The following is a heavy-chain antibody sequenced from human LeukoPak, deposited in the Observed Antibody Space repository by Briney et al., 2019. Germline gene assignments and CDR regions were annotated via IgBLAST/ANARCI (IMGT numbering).Heavy chain of an antibody. J-gene: IGHJ5*02. CDR1: GGSISSSSYY. D-gene: IGHD1-7*01. CDR2: IYYSGST. Sequence: SETLSLTCTVSGGSISSSSYYWGWIRQPPGKGLEWTGSIYYSGSTYYNPSLKSRVTISVDTSKNQFSLKLSSVTAADTAVYYCARDARLTGTTINWFDPWGQGTLVTVSS. V-gene: IGHV4-39*07. CDR3: ARDARLTGTTINWFDP.